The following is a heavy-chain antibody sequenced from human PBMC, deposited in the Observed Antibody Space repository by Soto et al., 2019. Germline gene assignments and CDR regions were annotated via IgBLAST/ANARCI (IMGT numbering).Heavy chain of an antibody. CDR2: IIPIFGTA. CDR3: ARLYGGNSNGYYYYGMDV. CDR1: GGTFSSYA. J-gene: IGHJ6*02. D-gene: IGHD4-17*01. Sequence: QVQLVQSGAEVKKPGSSVKVSCKASGGTFSSYAISWVRQAPGQGLEWMGGIIPIFGTANYAQKFQGRVTITADESTSTAYMELSSLRSEDTAVYYCARLYGGNSNGYYYYGMDVWGQGTTVTVSS. V-gene: IGHV1-69*01.